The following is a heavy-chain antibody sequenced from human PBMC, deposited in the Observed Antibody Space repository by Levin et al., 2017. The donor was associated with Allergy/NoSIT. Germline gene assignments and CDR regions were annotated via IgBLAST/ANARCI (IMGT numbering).Heavy chain of an antibody. CDR3: ARDHLGLYFLDF. D-gene: IGHD3/OR15-3a*01. CDR1: GYTFTTYG. Sequence: RASVKVSCKTSGYTFTTYGISWVRXAPXQGLEWMGWISTYSGDTNYAQKFQGRLTMTTDTSTRTAYMELRSLRSDDTAVYFCARDHLGLYFLDFWGQGTLITVSS. J-gene: IGHJ4*02. CDR2: ISTYSGDT. V-gene: IGHV1-18*01.